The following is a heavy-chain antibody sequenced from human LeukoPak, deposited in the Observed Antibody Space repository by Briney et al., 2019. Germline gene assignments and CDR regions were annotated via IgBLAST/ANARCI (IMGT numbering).Heavy chain of an antibody. CDR2: IYYSGST. CDR3: ARETHYYGSGSYIFDY. CDR1: GGSISSYY. D-gene: IGHD3-10*01. V-gene: IGHV4-59*01. Sequence: PSETLSLTCTVSGGSISSYYWSWIRQPPGKGLEWIGYIYYSGSTNYNPSLKRRVTISVDTSKNQFSLKLSSVTGADTAVYYCARETHYYGSGSYIFDYWGQGTLVTVSS. J-gene: IGHJ4*02.